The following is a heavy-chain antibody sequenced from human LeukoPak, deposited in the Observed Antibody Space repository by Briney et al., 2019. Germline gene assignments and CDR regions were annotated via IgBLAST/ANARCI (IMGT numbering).Heavy chain of an antibody. CDR2: ISWNSGSI. D-gene: IGHD1-26*01. Sequence: HPGGSLRLSCAASGFTFDDYAMPWVRQAPGKGLEWVSGISWNSGSIGYADSVKGRFTISRDNAKNSLYLQMNSLRAEDTAVYYCTRHSGSYYDYWGQGTLVTVSS. CDR3: TRHSGSYYDY. CDR1: GFTFDDYA. V-gene: IGHV3-9*01. J-gene: IGHJ4*02.